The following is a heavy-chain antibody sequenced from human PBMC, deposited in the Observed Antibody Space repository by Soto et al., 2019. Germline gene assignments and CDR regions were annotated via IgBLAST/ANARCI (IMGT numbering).Heavy chain of an antibody. J-gene: IGHJ4*02. CDR1: GLTFRSYW. V-gene: IGHV3-74*03. Sequence: EVQLVESGGGLVQPGESLRLSCAASGLTFRSYWMHWVRQAPGKGLVWVSRINTDGSVAMYVDSVKGRFTISRDNAKNTLYLHMKNCVKDMQLWRLDSWGQGTLVTVSS. CDR3: S. D-gene: IGHD2-15*01. CDR2: INTDGSVA.